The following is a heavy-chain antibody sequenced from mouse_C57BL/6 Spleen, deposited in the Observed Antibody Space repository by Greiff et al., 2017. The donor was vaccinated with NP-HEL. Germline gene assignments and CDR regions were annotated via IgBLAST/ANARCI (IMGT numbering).Heavy chain of an antibody. CDR3: TEGGDGNYKCAY. J-gene: IGHJ3*01. CDR2: IDPETGGT. Sequence: QVQLQQSGAELVRPGASVTLSCKASGYTFTDYEMHWVKQTPVHGLEWIGAIDPETGGTAYNQKFKGKAILTADKSSSTAYMELRSLTSEDSAVYYCTEGGDGNYKCAYWGQGTLVTVSA. V-gene: IGHV1-15*01. CDR1: GYTFTDYE. D-gene: IGHD2-1*01.